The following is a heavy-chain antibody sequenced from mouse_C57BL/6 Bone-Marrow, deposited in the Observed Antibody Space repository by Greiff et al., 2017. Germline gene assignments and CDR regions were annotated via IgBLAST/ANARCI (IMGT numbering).Heavy chain of an antibody. CDR3: ARAAVVPFDY. J-gene: IGHJ2*01. D-gene: IGHD1-1*01. CDR2: ISDGGSYT. V-gene: IGHV5-4*01. Sequence: EVHLVESGGGLVKPGGSLKLSCAASGFTFSSYAMSWVRPTPEKRLEWVATISDGGSYTYYPDNVKGRFTISRDNAKNNLYLQMSHLKSEDTAMYYCARAAVVPFDYWGQGTTLTVSS. CDR1: GFTFSSYA.